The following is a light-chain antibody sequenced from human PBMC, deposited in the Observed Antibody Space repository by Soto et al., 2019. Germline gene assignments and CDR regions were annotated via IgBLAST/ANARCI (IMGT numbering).Light chain of an antibody. CDR2: GAS. CDR1: QSVSSSY. CDR3: QHYNSYSEA. Sequence: EIVLTQSPGTLSLSPGERATLSCRASQSVSSSYLAWYQQKPGQAPRLLIYGASSRATGIPDRFSGRGSGTDFTLTISSLQPDDFATYYCQHYNSYSEAFGQGTKVDIK. J-gene: IGKJ1*01. V-gene: IGKV3-20*01.